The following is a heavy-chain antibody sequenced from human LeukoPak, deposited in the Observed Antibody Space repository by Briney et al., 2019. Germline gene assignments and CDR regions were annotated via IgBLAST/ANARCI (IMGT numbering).Heavy chain of an antibody. Sequence: GASVKVSCKTSGYTFTTYYMHWVRQAPGQGLEWMGIINPSGGSTTYAQKFQGRVTMTEDTSTDTAYMELSSLRSEDTAVYYCATGYQWEPWGSYWGQGTLVTVSS. CDR2: INPSGGST. CDR1: GYTFTTYY. V-gene: IGHV1-46*01. D-gene: IGHD1-26*01. J-gene: IGHJ4*02. CDR3: ATGYQWEPWGSY.